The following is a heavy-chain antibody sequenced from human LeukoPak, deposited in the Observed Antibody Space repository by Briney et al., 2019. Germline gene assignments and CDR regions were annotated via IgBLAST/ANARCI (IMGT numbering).Heavy chain of an antibody. J-gene: IGHJ4*02. Sequence: GDSLKIPCQGSGYSFTTYWIGWVRQMPGKGLEWMGIIYPGDSDTRYSPSFQGQVTISADKSISTAYLQWSSLEASDTAMYYCARQSLGGTADYWGQGTLVTVSS. CDR1: GYSFTTYW. V-gene: IGHV5-51*01. CDR3: ARQSLGGTADY. CDR2: IYPGDSDT. D-gene: IGHD7-27*01.